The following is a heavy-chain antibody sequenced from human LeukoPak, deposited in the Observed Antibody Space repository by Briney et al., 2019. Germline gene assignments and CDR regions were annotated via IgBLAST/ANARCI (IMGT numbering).Heavy chain of an antibody. CDR1: GFTFSSYA. J-gene: IGHJ4*02. D-gene: IGHD2-21*01. V-gene: IGHV3-30*04. CDR2: ISYDGSNK. CDR3: AKEGGDYYYYFDY. Sequence: PGRSLRLSCAASGFTFSSYAMHWVRQAPGKGLEWVALISYDGSNKYYADSVKGRFTISRDNSKNTLYLQMNSLRAEDTAVYYCAKEGGDYYYYFDYWGQGTLVTVSS.